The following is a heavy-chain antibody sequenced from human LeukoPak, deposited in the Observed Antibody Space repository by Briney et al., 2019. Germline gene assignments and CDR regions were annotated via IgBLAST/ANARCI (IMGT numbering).Heavy chain of an antibody. J-gene: IGHJ4*02. Sequence: GGSLRLSCAASGFSFSSYGTHWVRQAPGKGLEWVAYIRYDGNKIYYADSVKGRFTISRDNSKNTLYLQMNSLRPEDTAVYHCAKTSGSPDYSFDYWGQGTLVTVSS. D-gene: IGHD4-11*01. V-gene: IGHV3-30*02. CDR2: IRYDGNKI. CDR1: GFSFSSYG. CDR3: AKTSGSPDYSFDY.